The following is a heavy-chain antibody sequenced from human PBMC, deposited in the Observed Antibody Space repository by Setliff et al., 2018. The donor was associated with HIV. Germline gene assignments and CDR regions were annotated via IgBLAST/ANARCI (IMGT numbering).Heavy chain of an antibody. CDR2: IIPLVTIA. CDR3: ARGGSGYYDFWSGSSAFEY. D-gene: IGHD3-3*01. Sequence: ASVKVSCKTSGYTFTSYGISWVRQAPGQGLEWMGGIIPLVTIANYAQKFQGRVTITADESTTTAYMELSSLRSEDTAVFYCARGGSGYYDFWSGSSAFEYWGQGTLVTVSS. V-gene: IGHV1-69*10. CDR1: GYTFTSYG. J-gene: IGHJ4*02.